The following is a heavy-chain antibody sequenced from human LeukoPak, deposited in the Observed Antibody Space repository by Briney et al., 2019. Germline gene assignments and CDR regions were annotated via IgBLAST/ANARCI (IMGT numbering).Heavy chain of an antibody. J-gene: IGHJ4*02. D-gene: IGHD3-10*01. CDR1: GFTFSSHD. CDR3: AREGSSYAPSEPFYFDY. Sequence: EGSLRLSCTDSGFTFSSHDMNWVRQAPGKGLEWVSYISSGGYTTRYADSVKGQFTISRDNAKNSLYLQMNSLRAEDTAVYYCAREGSSYAPSEPFYFDYWGQGTLVTVSS. V-gene: IGHV3-48*03. CDR2: ISSGGYTT.